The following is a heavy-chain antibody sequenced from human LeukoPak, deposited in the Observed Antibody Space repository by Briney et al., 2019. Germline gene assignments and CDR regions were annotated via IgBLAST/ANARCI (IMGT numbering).Heavy chain of an antibody. CDR2: ISVSDRST. Sequence: GGSLRLSCAASGFTFSSYVMTWVRQAPGKGLEWVSSISVSDRSTYYADSVKGRFTISRDNARNTLYLQMNSLRAEDTAVYYCARGSSSGWTNWYFDLWGRGTLVTASS. CDR1: GFTFSSYV. J-gene: IGHJ2*01. V-gene: IGHV3-23*01. CDR3: ARGSSSGWTNWYFDL. D-gene: IGHD6-19*01.